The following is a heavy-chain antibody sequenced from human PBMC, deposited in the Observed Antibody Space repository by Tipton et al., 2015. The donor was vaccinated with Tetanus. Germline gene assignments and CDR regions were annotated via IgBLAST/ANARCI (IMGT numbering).Heavy chain of an antibody. D-gene: IGHD2-2*01. J-gene: IGHJ4*02. CDR3: ARGWSECSSWSCSPFDS. CDR2: TYYSGST. Sequence: TLSLTCTVSGASIGSISYYWSWIRQPPGKGLEWIGYTYYSGSTGYNPSLKSRVTISIDSSKQQFSLSLTSATAADTAVYYCARGWSECSSWSCSPFDSWGQGTLVTVSS. CDR1: GASIGSISYY. V-gene: IGHV4-61*05.